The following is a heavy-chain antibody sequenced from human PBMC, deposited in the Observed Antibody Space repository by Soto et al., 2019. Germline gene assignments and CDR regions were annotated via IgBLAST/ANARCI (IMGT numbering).Heavy chain of an antibody. Sequence: QVQLVESGGGVVQPGRSLRLSCAASGFTFSSYGMHWVRQAPGKGLEWVAVISYDGSNKYYADSVKGRFTISRDNSKNTLYLQMNSLRAEDTAVYYCAKGQMATNPWGQGTLVTVSS. CDR1: GFTFSSYG. J-gene: IGHJ5*02. D-gene: IGHD5-12*01. V-gene: IGHV3-30*18. CDR2: ISYDGSNK. CDR3: AKGQMATNP.